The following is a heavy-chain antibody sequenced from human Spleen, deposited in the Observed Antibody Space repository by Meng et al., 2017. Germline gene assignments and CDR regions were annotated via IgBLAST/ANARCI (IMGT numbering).Heavy chain of an antibody. Sequence: GGSLRLSCEASGFTFSSYSMNWVRQAPGKGLEWVSSISSESAHILYAESVKGRFIISRDNAKNTLYLHMNSLRAEDTAVYYCARDLGGIFAYWGQGALVTVSS. CDR2: ISSESAHI. J-gene: IGHJ4*02. V-gene: IGHV3-21*01. D-gene: IGHD6-13*01. CDR3: ARDLGGIFAY. CDR1: GFTFSSYS.